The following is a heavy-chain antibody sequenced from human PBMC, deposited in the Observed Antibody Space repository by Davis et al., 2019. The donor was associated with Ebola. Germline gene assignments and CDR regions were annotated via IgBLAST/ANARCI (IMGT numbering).Heavy chain of an antibody. CDR3: AGVVQYYYDSSGYSTPYYFDY. Sequence: SETLSLTCAVSGGSISSSNWWRWVRQPPGKGLEWIGEIYHSGSTNYNPSPKSRVTISVDKSKNQFSLKLSSVTAADTAVYDCAGVVQYYYDSSGYSTPYYFDYWGQGTLVTVSS. CDR2: IYHSGST. D-gene: IGHD3-22*01. V-gene: IGHV4-4*02. J-gene: IGHJ4*02. CDR1: GGSISSSNW.